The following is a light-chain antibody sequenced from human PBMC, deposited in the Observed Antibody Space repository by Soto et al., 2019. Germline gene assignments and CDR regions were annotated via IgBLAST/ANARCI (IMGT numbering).Light chain of an antibody. CDR3: QQYNSYWT. Sequence: DIQMTQSPSTLSASVGDGVTISCRASQSVNSWLAWYQQKPGKAPKLLIYKASSLESGVPSRFSGSGSGTEFTLTISCLQPDDIATYYCQQYNSYWTFGQGTKVEIK. CDR2: KAS. V-gene: IGKV1-5*03. J-gene: IGKJ1*01. CDR1: QSVNSW.